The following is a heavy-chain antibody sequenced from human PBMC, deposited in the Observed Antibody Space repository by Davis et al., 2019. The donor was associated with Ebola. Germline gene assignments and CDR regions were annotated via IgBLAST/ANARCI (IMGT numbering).Heavy chain of an antibody. J-gene: IGHJ4*02. CDR3: ARDVAVAGTIGFDY. CDR2: ISTGGSST. V-gene: IGHV3-23*01. CDR1: GFTFSTYG. Sequence: GESLKISCAASGFTFSTYGMSWVRQAPGKGLEWVSGISTGGSSTYLADSVKGRFTISRDNAKNTLYLQMNSLRPEDTAVYYCARDVAVAGTIGFDYWGQGTLVTVSS. D-gene: IGHD6-19*01.